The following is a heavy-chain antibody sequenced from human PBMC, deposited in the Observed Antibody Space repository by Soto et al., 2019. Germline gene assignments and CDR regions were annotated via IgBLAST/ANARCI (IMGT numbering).Heavy chain of an antibody. CDR2: ISSSSSYI. D-gene: IGHD2-15*01. Sequence: GGCLRLSCAASGFTFSSYSMNWVRQAPGKGLEWVSSISSSSSYICYADSVKGRFTISRDNAKNSLYLQMNSLRAEDTAVYYCASVVSPVDAFDIWGQGTMVTVSS. CDR3: ASVVSPVDAFDI. V-gene: IGHV3-21*01. J-gene: IGHJ3*02. CDR1: GFTFSSYS.